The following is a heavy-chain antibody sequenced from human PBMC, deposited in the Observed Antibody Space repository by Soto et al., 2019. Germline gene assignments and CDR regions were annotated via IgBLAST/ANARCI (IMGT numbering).Heavy chain of an antibody. CDR2: IYYSGST. V-gene: IGHV4-59*08. Sequence: PSETLSLTCTVSGGSISSYYWSWIRQPPGKGLEYFGYIYYSGSTNYQPSLKSRVTISVDMSKNQFSLKLSSVTAADTAVYYCARFVRYCIGGSCHLTRDAIHIPGQGTIVTVSS. D-gene: IGHD2-15*01. CDR1: GGSISSYY. CDR3: ARFVRYCIGGSCHLTRDAIHI. J-gene: IGHJ3*02.